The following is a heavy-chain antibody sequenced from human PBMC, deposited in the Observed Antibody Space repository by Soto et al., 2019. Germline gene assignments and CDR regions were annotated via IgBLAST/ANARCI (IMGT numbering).Heavy chain of an antibody. CDR1: GGRVSGYD. V-gene: IGHV4-34*01. CDR2: INHSGST. D-gene: IGHD5-18*01. J-gene: IGHJ6*02. Sequence: XGTLSRPCAVYGGRVSGYDWRWIRDPPGKGLEWIGEINHSGSTNYNPSLKSRVTISVDTSKNQFSLKLSSVTAADTAVYYCARARQLWTEYYYYHYGMDVWGRGTTVTVSS. CDR3: ARARQLWTEYYYYHYGMDV.